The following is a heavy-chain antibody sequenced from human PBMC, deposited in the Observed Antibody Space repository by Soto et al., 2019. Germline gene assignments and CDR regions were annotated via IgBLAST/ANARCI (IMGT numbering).Heavy chain of an antibody. CDR1: GFTFDDYA. V-gene: IGHV3-9*01. D-gene: IGHD6-19*01. CDR3: AKDSTEWLTRGWFDP. J-gene: IGHJ5*02. CDR2: ISWNSGSI. Sequence: GGSLSLSCAASGFTFDDYAMHWVRQAPGKGLEWVSGISWNSGSIGYADSVKGRFTISRDNAKNSLYLQMNSLRAEDTALYYCAKDSTEWLTRGWFDPWGQGTLVTSPQ.